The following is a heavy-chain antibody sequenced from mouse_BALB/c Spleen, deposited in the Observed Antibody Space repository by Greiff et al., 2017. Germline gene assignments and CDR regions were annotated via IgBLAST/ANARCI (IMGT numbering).Heavy chain of an antibody. CDR2: INPSNGRT. J-gene: IGHJ3*01. Sequence: QVQLQQPGAELVKPGASVKLSCKASGYTFTSYWMHWVKQRPGQGLEWIGEINPSNGRTNYNEKFKSKATLTVDKSSSTAYMQLSSLTSEDSAVYYCAREGNSFAYWGQGTLVTVAA. CDR3: AREGNSFAY. CDR1: GYTFTSYW. V-gene: IGHV1S81*02.